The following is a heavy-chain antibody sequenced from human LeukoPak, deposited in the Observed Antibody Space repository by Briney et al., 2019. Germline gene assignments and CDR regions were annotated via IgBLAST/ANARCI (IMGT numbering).Heavy chain of an antibody. CDR1: GFTFSSYN. D-gene: IGHD2-2*01. CDR2: ISSSSSYI. Sequence: GGSLRLSCAASGFTFSSYNMNWVRQAPGKGLEWVSSISSSSSYIYYADSVKGRFTISRDNAKNSLYLQMNSLRAEDTAVYYCARLPAAINGYFDPWGQGTLVTVSS. CDR3: ARLPAAINGYFDP. J-gene: IGHJ5*02. V-gene: IGHV3-21*04.